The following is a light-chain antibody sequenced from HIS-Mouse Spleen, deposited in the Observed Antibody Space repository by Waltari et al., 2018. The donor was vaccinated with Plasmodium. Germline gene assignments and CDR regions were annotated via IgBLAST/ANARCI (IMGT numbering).Light chain of an antibody. V-gene: IGLV5-37*01. CDR1: SDINVGSYN. Sequence: QPVLTQPPSSSASPGESARLTCTLPSDINVGSYNIYWYQQKTGSPPRYLLYYYSDSDKGQGAEVPSRLFGSEDASANTGILLISGRQSEDEADYYCMSWPSNASGVFGGGTKLTVL. J-gene: IGLJ3*02. CDR2: YYSDSDK. CDR3: MSWPSNASGV.